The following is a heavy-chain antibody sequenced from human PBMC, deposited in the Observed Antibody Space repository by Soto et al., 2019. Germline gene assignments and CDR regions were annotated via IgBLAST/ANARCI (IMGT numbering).Heavy chain of an antibody. J-gene: IGHJ4*02. CDR2: FEAEYGKI. Sequence: QVQLVQSGAEVKKPGASVTVSCKISGYRLSELSMHWVRQAPGKGLEWMGGFEAEYGKIIYAQKFQGRVTMTEDTPTGTAYMELRSLRSEDTAVYYCATDRGISYDNDEEVDYWGQGTLVTVST. CDR1: GYRLSELS. V-gene: IGHV1-24*01. D-gene: IGHD3-22*01. CDR3: ATDRGISYDNDEEVDY.